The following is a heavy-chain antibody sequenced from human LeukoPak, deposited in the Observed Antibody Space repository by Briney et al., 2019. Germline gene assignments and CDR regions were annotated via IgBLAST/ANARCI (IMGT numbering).Heavy chain of an antibody. CDR1: GGTFSSHA. CDR2: IISHSGTT. J-gene: IGHJ4*02. D-gene: IGHD3-3*01. V-gene: IGHV1-69*13. CDR3: GTPHKYYDIWRGYCPFDN. Sequence: ASVKVSFKASGGTFSSHAIYWVRQAPGQRIEWMGGIISHSGTTNYAHNYQGRVTISADESTTTAYMELSSLRSEDTAVYYCGTPHKYYDIWRGYCPFDNWGQGTLVTVSS.